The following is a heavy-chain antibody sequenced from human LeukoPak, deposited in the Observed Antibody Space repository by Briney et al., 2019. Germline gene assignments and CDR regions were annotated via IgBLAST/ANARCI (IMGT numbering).Heavy chain of an antibody. V-gene: IGHV3-7*01. CDR2: IKQDGSEK. J-gene: IGHJ4*02. D-gene: IGHD6-19*01. CDR3: VRDLRGSGWYFDY. CDR1: EFTFSSYW. Sequence: QPGGSLRLSCAASEFTFSSYWMSWVRQAPGKGLEWVANIKQDGSEKYYVDSVKGRFTNSRDDAKNSLYLQMNSLRAEDTAVYYCVRDLRGSGWYFDYWGQGTLVTVSS.